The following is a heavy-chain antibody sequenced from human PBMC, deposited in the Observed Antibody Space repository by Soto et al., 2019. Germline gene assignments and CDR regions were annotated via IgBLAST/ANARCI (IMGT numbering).Heavy chain of an antibody. J-gene: IGHJ3*02. CDR1: GFTFSTYA. V-gene: IGHV3-23*01. CDR3: AKGLEPRGSNSRVFDI. D-gene: IGHD7-27*01. CDR2: ISSDVGST. Sequence: EVQLLESGGGLVQPGGTLRLSCAASGFTFSTYAMTWVRQAPGKGLEWVSTISSDVGSTYYADSVKGRCTISRDNSKNMLYLQLNSLRAEDTSLYSCAKGLEPRGSNSRVFDIWGQGTMITVSS.